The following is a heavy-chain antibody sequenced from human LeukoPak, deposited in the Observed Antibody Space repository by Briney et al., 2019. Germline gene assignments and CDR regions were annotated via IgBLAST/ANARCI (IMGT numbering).Heavy chain of an antibody. CDR2: IWYDGNNK. Sequence: GGSLRLSCAASGFTFSTYGMHWVRQAPGKGLEWVAVIWYDGNNKYYADSVKGRFTISRDNSKNTLYLQMNSLRADDTAVYYCAGGRLVATSKAVAIDYWGQGTLVTVSS. J-gene: IGHJ4*02. D-gene: IGHD5-12*01. CDR1: GFTFSTYG. CDR3: AGGRLVATSKAVAIDY. V-gene: IGHV3-33*01.